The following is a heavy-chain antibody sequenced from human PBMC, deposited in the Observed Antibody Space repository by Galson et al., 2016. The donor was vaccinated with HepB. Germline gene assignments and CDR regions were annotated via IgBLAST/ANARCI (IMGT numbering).Heavy chain of an antibody. J-gene: IGHJ3*02. CDR3: ARGTYDSTGYAFDI. CDR1: GGSISRGGYY. Sequence: TLSLTCIVSGGSISRGGYYWSWIRQHPGKGQEWIGFMFYSGTSNYNPSLKSRVTISIDTSKNQFSLKLTSVTAADTAVYYCARGTYDSTGYAFDIWGQGTMVTVSS. CDR2: MFYSGTS. V-gene: IGHV4-31*03. D-gene: IGHD3-22*01.